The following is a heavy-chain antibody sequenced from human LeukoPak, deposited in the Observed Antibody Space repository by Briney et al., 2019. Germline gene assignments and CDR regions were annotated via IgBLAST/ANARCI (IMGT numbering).Heavy chain of an antibody. CDR3: AKDILTGYSGHSFDI. J-gene: IGHJ3*02. D-gene: IGHD3-9*01. Sequence: GGSLRLSCAASGFTFSSYAMTWVRQAPGKGLEWVSAISASGGSTYYADSVKGRFTISRDNSKNTLYLQMNSLRGEDTAAYFCAKDILTGYSGHSFDIWGQGTMVTVSS. CDR1: GFTFSSYA. CDR2: ISASGGST. V-gene: IGHV3-23*01.